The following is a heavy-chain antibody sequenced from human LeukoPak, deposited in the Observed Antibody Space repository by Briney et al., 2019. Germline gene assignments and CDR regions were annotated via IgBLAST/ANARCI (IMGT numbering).Heavy chain of an antibody. V-gene: IGHV3-74*01. Sequence: GGSLRLSCAASGFTFSSYCMHWVRQALGKGLVWVSRINSDGSSTSYADSVKGRFTISRDNAKNTLYLQMNSLRAEDTAVYYCARVGYSAQVDYWGQGSLLAVSS. CDR2: INSDGSST. D-gene: IGHD4-23*01. CDR1: GFTFSSYC. CDR3: ARVGYSAQVDY. J-gene: IGHJ4*02.